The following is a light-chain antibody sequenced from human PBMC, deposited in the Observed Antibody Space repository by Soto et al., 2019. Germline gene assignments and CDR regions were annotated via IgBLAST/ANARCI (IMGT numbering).Light chain of an antibody. V-gene: IGKV3D-15*02. Sequence: EIVMTQSPATLSVSPGERATLSCRASQSVSSYLAWYQHKPGQAPRLLISDAYNRATGIQARFSGTGSGTEFALTIRSLQSEDFALYYCKVYGISPWTFGQGTKVDIK. CDR3: KVYGISPWT. CDR2: DAY. CDR1: QSVSSY. J-gene: IGKJ1*01.